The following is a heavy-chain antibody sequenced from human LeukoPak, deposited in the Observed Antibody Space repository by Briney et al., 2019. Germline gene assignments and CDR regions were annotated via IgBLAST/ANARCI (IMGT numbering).Heavy chain of an antibody. D-gene: IGHD4-17*01. CDR3: ARDSSVPYGINY. J-gene: IGHJ4*01. CDR1: GFTFSKYA. CDR2: ISGSDGNT. Sequence: GGSLRLSCAASGFTFSKYAMSWVRQAPGKGLEWVSAISGSDGNTFYADSVKGRFTISRDNSKNTLSLQMNNLRAEDTALYYCARDSSVPYGINYCDQGTLVTVS. V-gene: IGHV3-23*01.